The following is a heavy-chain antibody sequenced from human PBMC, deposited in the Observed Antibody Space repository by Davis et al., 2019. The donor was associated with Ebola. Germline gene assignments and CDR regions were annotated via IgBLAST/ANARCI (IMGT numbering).Heavy chain of an antibody. J-gene: IGHJ5*02. D-gene: IGHD4-17*01. CDR1: GFTFSSYG. V-gene: IGHV3-30*18. Sequence: GESLKISCAASGFTFSSYGMHWVRQAPGKGLEWVAVISYDGSNKYYADSVKGRFTISRDNSKNTLYLQMNSLRAEDTAVYYCAKGTTVTINNWFDPWGQGTLVTVSS. CDR2: ISYDGSNK. CDR3: AKGTTVTINNWFDP.